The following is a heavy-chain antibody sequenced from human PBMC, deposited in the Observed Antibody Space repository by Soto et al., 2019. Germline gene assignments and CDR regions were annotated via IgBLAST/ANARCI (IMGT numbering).Heavy chain of an antibody. CDR1: GDSVSSNSAA. J-gene: IGHJ4*02. Sequence: SQTLSLTCAISGDSVSSNSAAWNWIRQSPSRGLEWLGRTYYRSKWYNDYAVSVKSRITINPDTSKNQFSLQLNSVTPEDTAVYYCARVGAEYYYDSSGYYRTETFDYWGQGTLVTVSS. V-gene: IGHV6-1*01. CDR3: ARVGAEYYYDSSGYYRTETFDY. D-gene: IGHD3-22*01. CDR2: TYYRSKWYN.